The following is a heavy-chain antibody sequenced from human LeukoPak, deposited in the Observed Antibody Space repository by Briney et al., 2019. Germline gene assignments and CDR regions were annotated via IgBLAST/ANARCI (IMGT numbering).Heavy chain of an antibody. J-gene: IGHJ4*02. Sequence: SETLSLTCTVSGGSIRSNNYYWGWIRQPPGEGLEWIGSIYDTGSTYYNPSLKSRVIISVDTSKNQFSLKLSSVTAADTAVYYCQSRFLEWLLDYWGQGALVTVSS. CDR1: GGSIRSNNYY. CDR2: IYDTGST. V-gene: IGHV4-39*01. D-gene: IGHD3-3*01. CDR3: QSRFLEWLLDY.